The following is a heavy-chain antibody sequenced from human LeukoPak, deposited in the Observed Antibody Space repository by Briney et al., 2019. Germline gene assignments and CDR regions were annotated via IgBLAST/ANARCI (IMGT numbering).Heavy chain of an antibody. CDR1: GFTFSSYA. V-gene: IGHV3-23*01. CDR2: ISGSGGST. J-gene: IGHJ4*02. Sequence: GGSLRLSCAASGFTFSSYAMSWVRQAPGKGLEWVSAISGSGGSTYYADSVKGRFTISRDNSKNTLYLQMNSLRAEDTAVYYCAKDASVLRYFDWYFDYWGQGTLVTVSS. D-gene: IGHD3-9*01. CDR3: AKDASVLRYFDWYFDY.